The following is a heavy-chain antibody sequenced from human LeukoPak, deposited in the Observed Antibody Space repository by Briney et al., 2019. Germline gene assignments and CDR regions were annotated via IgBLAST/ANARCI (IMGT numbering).Heavy chain of an antibody. D-gene: IGHD1-1*01. V-gene: IGHV3-11*01. J-gene: IGHJ5*02. CDR1: GFTFSDYY. CDR2: ISSSGSTI. Sequence: GGSLRLSCAASGFTFSDYYMSWIRQAPGKGLGWVSYISSSGSTIYYADSVKGRFTISRDNAKNSLYLQMNSLRAEDTAVYYCARDRNELEGSWFDPWGQGTLVTVSS. CDR3: ARDRNELEGSWFDP.